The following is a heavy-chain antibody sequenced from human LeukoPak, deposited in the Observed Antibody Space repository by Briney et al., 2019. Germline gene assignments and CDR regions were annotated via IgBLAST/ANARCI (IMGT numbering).Heavy chain of an antibody. CDR3: ARVDGLFRTDP. CDR2: MNPNSGNT. J-gene: IGHJ5*02. Sequence: ASVKVSCKASGYTFTSYDINWVRQATGQGLEWMGWMNPNSGNTGSAQRFQGRITMTRDTSISTAYMELSSLRSEDTAVYYCARVDGLFRTDPWGQGTLVTVSS. D-gene: IGHD5-24*01. V-gene: IGHV1-8*01. CDR1: GYTFTSYD.